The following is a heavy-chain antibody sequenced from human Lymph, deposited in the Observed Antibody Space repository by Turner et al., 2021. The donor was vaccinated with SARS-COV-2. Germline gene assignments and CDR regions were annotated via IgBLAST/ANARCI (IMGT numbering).Heavy chain of an antibody. V-gene: IGHV3-43*02. Sequence: EVQLVESGGCVVQPGGSLRLSCAASGFTFDDYAMHWVRQAPGKGLEWVSLISGDGGSTYYADSVKGRFTISRDDSKNSLYLQINSLRTEDTALYYCAKEGLSGRRLQFVPYFAYWGQGTLVSVSS. CDR3: AKEGLSGRRLQFVPYFAY. D-gene: IGHD5-12*01. CDR2: ISGDGGST. J-gene: IGHJ4*02. CDR1: GFTFDDYA.